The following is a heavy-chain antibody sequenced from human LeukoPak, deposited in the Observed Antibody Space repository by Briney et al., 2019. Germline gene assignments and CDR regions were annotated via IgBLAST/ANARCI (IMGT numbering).Heavy chain of an antibody. CDR2: INPNSGGT. D-gene: IGHD6-19*01. J-gene: IGHJ5*02. V-gene: IGHV1-2*06. CDR3: ARDSSGWYTYNWFDP. CDR1: GYTFTGYY. Sequence: ASVKVSCKASGYTFTGYYMHWVRQAPGQGREWMGRINPNSGGTNYAQRFQGRVTMTRDTSISTAYMELSRLRSDDTAVYYCARDSSGWYTYNWFDPWGQGTLVTVSS.